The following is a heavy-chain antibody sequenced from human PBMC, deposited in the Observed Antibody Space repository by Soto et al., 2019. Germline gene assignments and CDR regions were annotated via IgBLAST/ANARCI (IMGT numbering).Heavy chain of an antibody. D-gene: IGHD6-13*01. Sequence: GGSLRLSCAASGFTFSSYAMSWVRQAPGKGLEWVSAISGSGGSTYYADSVKGRFTISRDNSKNTLYLQMNSLRAEDTAVYYCAKDAYSSSWSTRDVGVWNLIYYYGMDVWGQGTTVTVSS. CDR1: GFTFSSYA. J-gene: IGHJ6*02. CDR3: AKDAYSSSWSTRDVGVWNLIYYYGMDV. CDR2: ISGSGGST. V-gene: IGHV3-23*01.